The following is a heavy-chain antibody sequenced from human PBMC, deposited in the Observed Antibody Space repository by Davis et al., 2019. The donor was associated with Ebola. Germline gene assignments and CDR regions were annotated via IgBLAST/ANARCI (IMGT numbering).Heavy chain of an antibody. J-gene: IGHJ2*01. CDR3: VRDPALVVTGGGWFFGL. Sequence: PGGSLRLSCAASGFTFSSNSMNWVRQAPGKGLEWVSFIYYADSVKGRFTVSRDNAKNSLYLQMNSLRAEDTAVYYCVRDPALVVTGGGWFFGLWGRGTLVTVSS. D-gene: IGHD2-21*02. V-gene: IGHV3-21*01. CDR2: I. CDR1: GFTFSSNS.